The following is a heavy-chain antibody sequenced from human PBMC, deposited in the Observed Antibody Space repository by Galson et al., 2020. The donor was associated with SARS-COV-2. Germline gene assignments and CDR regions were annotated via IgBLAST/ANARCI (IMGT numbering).Heavy chain of an antibody. CDR2: ISSSSSYI. CDR1: GFTFSSYS. J-gene: IGHJ4*02. D-gene: IGHD6-13*01. Sequence: GGSLRLSCAASGFTFSSYSMNWVRQAPGKGLEWVSSISSSSSYIYYADSVKGRFTISRDNAKNSLYLQMNSLRAEDTAVYYCARAVLATLKRLTGYSSSWDFDYWGQGTLVTVSS. V-gene: IGHV3-21*01. CDR3: ARAVLATLKRLTGYSSSWDFDY.